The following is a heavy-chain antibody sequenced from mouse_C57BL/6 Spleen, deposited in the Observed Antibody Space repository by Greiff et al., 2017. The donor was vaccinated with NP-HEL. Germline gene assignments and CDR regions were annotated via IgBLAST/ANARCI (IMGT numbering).Heavy chain of an antibody. CDR3: ARLMREYDVHYAMDY. V-gene: IGHV1-55*01. D-gene: IGHD2-14*01. Sequence: QVQLQQSGAELVKPGASVKMSCKASGYTFTSYWITWVKQRPGQGLEWIGDIYPGSGSTNYNEKFKSKATLTVDTSSSTAYMQLSSLTSEDSAVYYCARLMREYDVHYAMDYWGQGTSVTVSS. J-gene: IGHJ4*01. CDR1: GYTFTSYW. CDR2: IYPGSGST.